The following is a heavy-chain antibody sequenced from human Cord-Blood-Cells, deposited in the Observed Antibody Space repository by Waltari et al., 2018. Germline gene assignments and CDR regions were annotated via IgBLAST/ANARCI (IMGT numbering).Heavy chain of an antibody. CDR2: IYYSGST. J-gene: IGHJ4*02. V-gene: IGHV4-31*03. CDR1: GVSLSRGGYY. CDR3: ARTARGRYNWNDFDY. Sequence: QVQLQESGPGLVKPSQTLSLTCTVSGVSLSRGGYYWSWIRQHPGKGLEWIGYIYYSGSTYYNPSLKSRVTISVDTSKNQFSLKLSSVTAADTAVYYCARTARGRYNWNDFDYWGQGTLVTVSS. D-gene: IGHD1-20*01.